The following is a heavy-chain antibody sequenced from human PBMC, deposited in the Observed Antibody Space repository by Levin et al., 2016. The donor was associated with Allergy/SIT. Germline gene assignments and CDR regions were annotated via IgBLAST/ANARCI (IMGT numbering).Heavy chain of an antibody. CDR2: ISDSDDNT. Sequence: VRQMPGKGLEWVSIISDSDDNTYYADSVKGRFTISRDNSKNTLYLQMNSLRAEDTAIYYCANCPYYYDSSGYYRYFQHWGQGTLVTVSS. D-gene: IGHD3-22*01. CDR3: ANCPYYYDSSGYYRYFQH. V-gene: IGHV3-23*01. J-gene: IGHJ1*01.